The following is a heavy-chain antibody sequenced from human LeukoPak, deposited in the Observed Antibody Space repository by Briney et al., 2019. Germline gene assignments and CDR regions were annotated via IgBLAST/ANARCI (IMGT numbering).Heavy chain of an antibody. CDR2: IYTSGTT. CDR1: GDSISSYY. V-gene: IGHV4-4*09. Sequence: SETLSLTCTVSGDSISSYYWSWIRQPPGEGLEWIGYIYTSGTTNYNPSLKSRVTISVATSKNQFSLKLSSVTAADTAVYYCARQGGSIAVARFDYWGQGTLVTVSS. J-gene: IGHJ4*02. D-gene: IGHD6-19*01. CDR3: ARQGGSIAVARFDY.